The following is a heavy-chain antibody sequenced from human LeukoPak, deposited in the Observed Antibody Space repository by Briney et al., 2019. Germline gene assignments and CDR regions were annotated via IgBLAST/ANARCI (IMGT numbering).Heavy chain of an antibody. D-gene: IGHD4-11*01. V-gene: IGHV4-39*07. Sequence: SETLSLTCTVSGGSISNSSYYWGWIRQPPGKGLEWIGSIYYSGSTYYNPSLKSRVTISVDTSKNQFSLKLNSVTAADTAVYYCASPPPVPSYYSYGMDVWGQGTTVTVSS. CDR1: GGSISNSSYY. CDR3: ASPPPVPSYYSYGMDV. CDR2: IYYSGST. J-gene: IGHJ6*02.